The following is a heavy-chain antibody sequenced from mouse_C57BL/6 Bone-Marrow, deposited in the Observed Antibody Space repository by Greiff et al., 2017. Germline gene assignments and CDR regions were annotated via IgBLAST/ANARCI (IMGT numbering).Heavy chain of an antibody. CDR1: GFTFTTYA. CDR3: VRDSPAVSCDMDY. V-gene: IGHV10-3*01. J-gene: IGHJ4*01. Sequence: DVHLVESGGGLVQPKGSLKLSCAASGFTFTTYAMHWVRQAPGKGLEWVARLRSKSSNYATYYADSVKDRFTISRDDSQSMLYLQMNNLKTEDTAMYYCVRDSPAVSCDMDYWGQGTSVTVSS. CDR2: LRSKSSNYAT. D-gene: IGHD6-1*01.